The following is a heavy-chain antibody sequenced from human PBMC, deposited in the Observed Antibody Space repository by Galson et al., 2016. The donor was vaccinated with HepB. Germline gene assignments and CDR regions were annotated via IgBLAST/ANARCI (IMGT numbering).Heavy chain of an antibody. CDR1: GDSVSSNSAT. D-gene: IGHD3-9*01. CDR3: ARGGYDSIPV. J-gene: IGHJ4*02. Sequence: CAISGDSVSSNSATWNWIRQSPSRGLEWLGRTYYRSNWHYDYAVSVKGRITINPDTSKNQFSLQLNSVTPEGTALYYCARGGYDSIPVWGLGTLVTVSS. CDR2: TYYRSNWHY. V-gene: IGHV6-1*01.